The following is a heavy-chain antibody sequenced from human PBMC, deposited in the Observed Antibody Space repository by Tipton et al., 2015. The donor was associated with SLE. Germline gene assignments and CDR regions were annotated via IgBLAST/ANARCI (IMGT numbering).Heavy chain of an antibody. CDR2: IYHSGST. J-gene: IGHJ3*01. D-gene: IGHD3-22*01. CDR1: GFSISSGYY. V-gene: IGHV4-38-2*02. Sequence: TLSLTCTVSGFSISSGYYWRWIRQPPGKGLEWIGSIYHSGSTYYNPSLKSRVTISVDTSKNQFSLKLTSVTAADTAIYYCARSGGEPFYYVSSVYYPDWGQGTMVTVSS. CDR3: ARSGGEPFYYVSSVYYPD.